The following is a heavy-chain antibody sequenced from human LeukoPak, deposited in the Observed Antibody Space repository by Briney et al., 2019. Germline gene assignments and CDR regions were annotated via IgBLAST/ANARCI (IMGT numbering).Heavy chain of an antibody. D-gene: IGHD5-12*01. Sequence: GGSLRLSCAASGFTFSSYAMHWVRQAPGKGLEWVAVISYDGSNKYYADSVKGRFTISRDNSKNTLYLQMNSLRAEDTAVYYCAREWGYSGLDYWGQGTLVTVSS. J-gene: IGHJ4*02. CDR3: AREWGYSGLDY. CDR2: ISYDGSNK. V-gene: IGHV3-30*04. CDR1: GFTFSSYA.